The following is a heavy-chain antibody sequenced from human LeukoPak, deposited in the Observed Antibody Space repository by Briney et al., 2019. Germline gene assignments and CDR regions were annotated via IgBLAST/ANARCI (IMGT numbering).Heavy chain of an antibody. CDR2: IYPTGAR. J-gene: IGHJ4*02. CDR1: GGSINSLY. Sequence: SETLSLTCTVSGGSINSLYWTWIRQPAGGGLEWIGRIYPTGARDYNPSLKSRVTMSVDTSKNYLSLNLSSETAADTAVYYCARGPGYTTKWSLDYWGQGTLVAVSS. D-gene: IGHD1-1*01. V-gene: IGHV4-4*07. CDR3: ARGPGYTTKWSLDY.